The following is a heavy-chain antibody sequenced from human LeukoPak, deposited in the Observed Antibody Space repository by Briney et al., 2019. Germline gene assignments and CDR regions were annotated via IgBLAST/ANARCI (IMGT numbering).Heavy chain of an antibody. V-gene: IGHV3-74*01. J-gene: IGHJ4*02. Sequence: GGSLRLSCAASGFTFSSYWMHWLRQAPGKGLVWVSRIDSFGSSNNYADSVRGRFTISRDNAKNTLYLQMSSLRADDTAVYYCARSDHYHDNSGYDVWGQGTLVTVSS. CDR1: GFTFSSYW. CDR2: IDSFGSSN. CDR3: ARSDHYHDNSGYDV. D-gene: IGHD3-22*01.